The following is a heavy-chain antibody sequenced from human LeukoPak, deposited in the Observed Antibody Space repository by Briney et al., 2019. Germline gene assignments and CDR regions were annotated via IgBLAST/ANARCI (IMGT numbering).Heavy chain of an antibody. Sequence: GGSLRLSCAASGFTFSSYGMQWVRQAPGKGLEWVAFIRYDGSNKYYADSVKSRFTISRDNSKNTLYLQMNSLRAEDTAVYYCAKDVAHYMDVWGKGTTVTVSS. CDR2: IRYDGSNK. CDR3: AKDVAHYMDV. J-gene: IGHJ6*03. V-gene: IGHV3-30*02. CDR1: GFTFSSYG.